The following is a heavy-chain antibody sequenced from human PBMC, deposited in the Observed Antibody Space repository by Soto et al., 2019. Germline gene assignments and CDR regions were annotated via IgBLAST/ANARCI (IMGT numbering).Heavy chain of an antibody. V-gene: IGHV5-51*01. CDR2: IYPGDSDT. D-gene: IGHD4-4*01. Sequence: SLMISCKRSGFDYTTYVIVCVRHMPGKGLEWMGIIYPGDSDTRYSPSFQGQVTISADKSINTAYLQWSSLKASDTAMYYCARRIDSNQKWFDSLGKGTLVTVSS. CDR1: GFDYTTYV. J-gene: IGHJ5*01. CDR3: ARRIDSNQKWFDS.